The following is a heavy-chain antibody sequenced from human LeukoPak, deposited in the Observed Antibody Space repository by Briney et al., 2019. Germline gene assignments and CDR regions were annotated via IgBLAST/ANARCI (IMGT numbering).Heavy chain of an antibody. J-gene: IGHJ4*02. D-gene: IGHD2-2*01. CDR1: GFTVSSNY. CDR3: ARSGISVCSSTSCYGGVFDY. V-gene: IGHV3-30-3*01. Sequence: GGSLRLSCAASGFTVSSNYMSWVRQAPGKGLEWVAVISYDGSNKYYADSVKGRFTISRDNSKNTLYLQMNSLRAEDTAVYYCARSGISVCSSTSCYGGVFDYWGQGTLVTVSS. CDR2: ISYDGSNK.